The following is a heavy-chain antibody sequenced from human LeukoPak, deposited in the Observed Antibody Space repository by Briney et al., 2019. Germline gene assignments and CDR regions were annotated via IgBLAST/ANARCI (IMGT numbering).Heavy chain of an antibody. D-gene: IGHD1-26*01. CDR3: ARDKQWELLDY. CDR2: IKEDGSEE. Sequence: GGSLRLSCAASGFKFSDFWMTWVRQTPGKGLEWVANIKEDGSEEYHVDSVKGRFTISRDNAKNSLYLQMNSLRAEDTAVYYCARDKQWELLDYWGQGTLVTVSS. J-gene: IGHJ4*02. CDR1: GFKFSDFW. V-gene: IGHV3-7*01.